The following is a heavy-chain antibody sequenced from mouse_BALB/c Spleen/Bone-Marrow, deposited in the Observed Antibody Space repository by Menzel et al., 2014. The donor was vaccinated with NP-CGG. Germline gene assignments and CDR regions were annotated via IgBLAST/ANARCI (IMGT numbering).Heavy chain of an antibody. CDR2: ISSGGHDT. J-gene: IGHJ2*01. V-gene: IGHV5-6-4*01. Sequence: EVKVVEPGGGLVKPGGSLKLSYAASGFSFSSYSMSWVRQTPEKRLEWVATISSGGHDTYYPDSVKGRFTISRDNAKNTLYLQMSSLKSEDTAMYYCSKDGGYDYSYYFDYWGQGTTLTVSS. CDR3: SKDGGYDYSYYFDY. CDR1: GFSFSSYS. D-gene: IGHD2-4*01.